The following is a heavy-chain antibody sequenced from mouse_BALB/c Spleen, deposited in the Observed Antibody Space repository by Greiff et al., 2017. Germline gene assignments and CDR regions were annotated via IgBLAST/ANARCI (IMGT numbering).Heavy chain of an antibody. CDR1: GYNIKDTY. CDR3: ARGGNYVGFYCAMDY. J-gene: IGHJ4*01. V-gene: IGHV14-3*02. D-gene: IGHD2-1*01. CDR2: IDPANGNT. Sequence: EVQLQQSGAELVKPGASVKLSCTASGYNIKDTYMHWVKQRPEQGLEWIGRIDPANGNTKYDPKFQGKATITADTSSNTAYLQLSSLTSEDTAVYYCARGGNYVGFYCAMDYWGQGTSVTVSS.